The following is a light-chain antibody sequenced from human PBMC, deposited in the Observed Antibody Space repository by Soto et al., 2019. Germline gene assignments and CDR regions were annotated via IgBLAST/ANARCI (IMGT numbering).Light chain of an antibody. V-gene: IGKV3-20*01. CDR2: GAS. Sequence: EVVMTQSPATLSVSPGERATLSCRASQSVSSYLAWYQQKPGQAPRLLIYGASSRATGIPDRFSASGSGTDFTLTISRLEPEDFAVYYCQQHESSPRTFGQGTKVDIK. J-gene: IGKJ1*01. CDR3: QQHESSPRT. CDR1: QSVSSY.